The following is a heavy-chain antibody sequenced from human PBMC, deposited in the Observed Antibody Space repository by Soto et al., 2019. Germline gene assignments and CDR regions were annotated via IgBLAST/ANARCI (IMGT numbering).Heavy chain of an antibody. J-gene: IGHJ4*02. CDR1: GGTVNTYY. Sequence: QVQLQESGPGLVKPSETLSLNCTVSGGTVNTYYWSWIRQPPGKGLEWIGYIYSSGSTNYNPSLKSRVSMSVDTSKNQFSLYLRSVTAADTAVYYCARDRGPHSYADYWGQGTLVTVSS. CDR2: IYSSGST. CDR3: ARDRGPHSYADY. D-gene: IGHD3-16*01. V-gene: IGHV4-59*02.